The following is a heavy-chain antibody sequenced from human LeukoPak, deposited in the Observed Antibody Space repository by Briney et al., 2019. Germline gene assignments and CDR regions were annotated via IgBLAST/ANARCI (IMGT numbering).Heavy chain of an antibody. CDR3: AKDPVRGVIPTSLPDY. Sequence: GGSLRLSCAASGFTFSSYWMHWVRQAPGKGLVWVSRINSDGSSTSYADSVKGRFTISRDNSKNTLYLQMNSLRAEDTAVYYCAKDPVRGVIPTSLPDYWGQGTLVTVSS. V-gene: IGHV3-74*01. CDR2: INSDGSST. CDR1: GFTFSSYW. D-gene: IGHD3-10*01. J-gene: IGHJ4*02.